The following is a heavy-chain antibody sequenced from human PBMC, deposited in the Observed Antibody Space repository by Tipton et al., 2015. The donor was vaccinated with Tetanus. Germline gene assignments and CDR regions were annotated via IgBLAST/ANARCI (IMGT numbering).Heavy chain of an antibody. D-gene: IGHD3-3*01. CDR3: ARRDHVTVFGVVRGGWFDP. V-gene: IGHV4-39*01. CDR2: INHSGNT. CDR1: GGSVNFINYY. J-gene: IGHJ5*02. Sequence: TLSLTCTVSGGSVNFINYYWAWIRQTPGKGLERIGTINHSGNTYYNPSLKSRVTISVDTSKNQISLRLRSVTAADTAVYYCARRDHVTVFGVVRGGWFDPWGQGTLVTVSS.